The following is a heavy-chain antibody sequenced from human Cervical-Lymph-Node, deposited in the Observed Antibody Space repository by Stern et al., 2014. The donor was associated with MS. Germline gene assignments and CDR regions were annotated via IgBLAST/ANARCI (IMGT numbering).Heavy chain of an antibody. J-gene: IGHJ4*02. V-gene: IGHV7-4-1*02. CDR1: GYTFTDYA. CDR3: ARDYASLDWRGQYYFDY. CDR2: INTNTGTP. D-gene: IGHD2-21*01. Sequence: EQLVESGSELKKPGASVKVSCMTSGYTFTDYALNWVRQAPGQGLEWMGWINTNTGTPTYAQGFTGRFVFSLDTSGNTAYLQISSLKAEDTALYFCARDYASLDWRGQYYFDYWGQGTLVTVSS.